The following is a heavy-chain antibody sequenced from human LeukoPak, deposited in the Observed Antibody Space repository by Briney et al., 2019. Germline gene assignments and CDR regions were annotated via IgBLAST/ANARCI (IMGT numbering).Heavy chain of an antibody. Sequence: GSLRLSCAASGFTFSSYNMNWIRQPAGKGLEWIGRIYTSGSTNYNPSLKSRVTISVDKSKNQFSLKLSSVTAADTAVYYCARIIVATIFSSRGYFDYWGQGTLVTVSS. V-gene: IGHV4-4*07. CDR1: GFTFSSYN. J-gene: IGHJ4*02. CDR2: IYTSGST. D-gene: IGHD5-12*01. CDR3: ARIIVATIFSSRGYFDY.